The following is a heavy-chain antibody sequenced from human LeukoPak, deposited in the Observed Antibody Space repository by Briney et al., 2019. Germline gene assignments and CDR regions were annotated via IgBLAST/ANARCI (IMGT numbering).Heavy chain of an antibody. CDR1: GGTFSSYA. D-gene: IGHD1-7*01. Sequence: SVQVSCQASGGTFSSYAISWVRQAPGQGLEWMGGIIPIFGTANYAQKFQGRVTITADESTSTAYMELSSLRSEDTAVYYCARSRNYVSPFDYWGQGTLVTVSS. CDR3: ARSRNYVSPFDY. V-gene: IGHV1-69*13. J-gene: IGHJ4*02. CDR2: IIPIFGTA.